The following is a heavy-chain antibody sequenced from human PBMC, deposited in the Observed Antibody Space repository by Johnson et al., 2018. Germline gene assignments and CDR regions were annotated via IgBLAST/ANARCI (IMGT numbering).Heavy chain of an antibody. CDR3: ATPISAGAEYFQH. CDR2: FIPIFGAA. J-gene: IGHJ1*01. D-gene: IGHD3-3*01. Sequence: VQLVETGAEVKKPGSSVKVSCKASGGTFSSYGISWVRQAPGQGLEWMGGFIPIFGAANYGQKFQGRVTITADESTNPASMELRSPRSEDTAVYYCATPISAGAEYFQHWGQGTLVTVSS. V-gene: IGHV1-69*01. CDR1: GGTFSSYG.